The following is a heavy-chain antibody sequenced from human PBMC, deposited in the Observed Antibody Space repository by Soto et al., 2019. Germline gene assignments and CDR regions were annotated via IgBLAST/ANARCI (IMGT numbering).Heavy chain of an antibody. CDR3: ARSEEGHFDY. Sequence: EVQLVESGGNLVQPGVSLRLSCAASGFRFSIYSMSWVRQAPGKGLEWSAYITSDTTTIKYADSVKGRFTISRDNDKNLVYLHMNTLRDEDTAVYDCARSEEGHFDYWGQGTVVTVSA. J-gene: IGHJ4*02. V-gene: IGHV3-48*02. CDR1: GFRFSIYS. CDR2: ITSDTTTI.